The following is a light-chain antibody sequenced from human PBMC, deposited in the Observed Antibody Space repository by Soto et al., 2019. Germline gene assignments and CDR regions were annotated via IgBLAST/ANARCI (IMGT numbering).Light chain of an antibody. V-gene: IGKV1-5*03. CDR2: KVS. CDR1: QTISSL. CDR3: QQYNSLWT. Sequence: DTQMTQSPSTLSASVGDRVTITCRASQTISSLLAWYQQKPGKAPKLLIHKVSTLQSGVPSRFSASGSGTEFTLTISSLQPDDFATYYCQQYNSLWTFGQGTKVEIK. J-gene: IGKJ1*01.